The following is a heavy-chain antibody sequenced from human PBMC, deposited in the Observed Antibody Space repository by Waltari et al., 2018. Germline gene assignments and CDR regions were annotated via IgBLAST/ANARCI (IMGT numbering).Heavy chain of an antibody. CDR1: GGTFSSYA. CDR3: ARGGVTTVVTPFGS. D-gene: IGHD4-17*01. Sequence: QVQLVQSGAEVKKPGSSVKVSCKASGGTFSSYAISWVRQAPGQGLEWMGGCVPIFGTAIYAQKFQGRVTITGDESTRTAYLGLRSLGSEDTAVYCCARGGVTTVVTPFGSWGQGILIPVSS. J-gene: IGHJ4*02. CDR2: CVPIFGTA. V-gene: IGHV1-69*12.